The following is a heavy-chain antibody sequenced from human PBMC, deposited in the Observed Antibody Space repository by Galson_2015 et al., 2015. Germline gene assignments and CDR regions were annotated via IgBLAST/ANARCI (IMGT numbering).Heavy chain of an antibody. CDR3: AKARWGVLSFGDVPQKHNWFDP. CDR1: GITFSNAW. V-gene: IGHV3-30*18. CDR2: ISYDGSNK. Sequence: SLRLSCAASGITFSNAWMNWVRQAPGKGLEWVAVISYDGSNKYYADSVKGRFTISRDNSKNTLYLQMNSLRAEDTAVYYCAKARWGVLSFGDVPQKHNWFDPWGQGTLVTVSS. J-gene: IGHJ5*02. D-gene: IGHD3-10*01.